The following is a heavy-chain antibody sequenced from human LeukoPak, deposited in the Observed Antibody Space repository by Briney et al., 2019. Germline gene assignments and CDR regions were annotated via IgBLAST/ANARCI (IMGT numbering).Heavy chain of an antibody. CDR2: ISGSGGST. CDR1: GFTFSSYA. V-gene: IGHV3-23*01. D-gene: IGHD3-22*01. J-gene: IGHJ6*03. Sequence: SGGSLRLSCAASGFTFSSYAMSWVRQAPGKGLEWVSAISGSGGSTYYADSVKGRFTISRDNSKNTLYLQMNSLRAEDTAVYYCAKGGRYDSSGYTYYYYYMDVWGKGTTVTVSS. CDR3: AKGGRYDSSGYTYYYYYMDV.